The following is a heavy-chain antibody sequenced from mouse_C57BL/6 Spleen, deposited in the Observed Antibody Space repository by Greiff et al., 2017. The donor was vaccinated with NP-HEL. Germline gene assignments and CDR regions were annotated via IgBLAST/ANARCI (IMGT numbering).Heavy chain of an antibody. CDR3: TRAIAAVVAIDY. CDR1: GYTFTDYE. D-gene: IGHD1-1*01. J-gene: IGHJ2*01. CDR2: IAPETGGT. Sequence: QVQLQQSGAELVRPGASVTLSCKASGYTFTDYEMHWVKQTPVHGLEWIGAIAPETGGTAYNQKFKGKAILTADKSSSTAYMELHSLTSEDSDVYCYTRAIAAVVAIDYWGQGTTLTVSS. V-gene: IGHV1-15*01.